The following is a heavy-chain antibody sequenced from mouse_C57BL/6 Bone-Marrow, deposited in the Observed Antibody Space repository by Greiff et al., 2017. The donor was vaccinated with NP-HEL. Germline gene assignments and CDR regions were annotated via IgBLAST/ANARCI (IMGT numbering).Heavy chain of an antibody. CDR3: TTYSRFDY. D-gene: IGHD2-5*01. V-gene: IGHV14-4*01. CDR1: GFNIKDDY. J-gene: IGHJ2*01. Sequence: EVQLQQSGAELVRPGASVKLSCTASGFNIKDDYMHWVKQRPEPGLEWIGWIDPENGDTEYASKFQGPATITADTSSNTAYLQLSSLTSEDTAVYYCTTYSRFDYWGQGTTLTVSS. CDR2: IDPENGDT.